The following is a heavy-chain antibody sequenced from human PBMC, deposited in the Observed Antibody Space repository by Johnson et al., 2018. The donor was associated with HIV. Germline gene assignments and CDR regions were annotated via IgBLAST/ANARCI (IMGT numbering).Heavy chain of an antibody. D-gene: IGHD1-26*01. Sequence: QVQLVESGGGVVQPGRSLRLSCAASRFTLSSYGLHWVRQPPGKELEWVAVISYDGSNKYYADSVKGRFIISRDNSKNTLYLQMNSLKTEDTAVYYCTTPDPDSGSPIDDAFDIWGQGTMVTVSS. V-gene: IGHV3-30-3*01. CDR2: ISYDGSNK. J-gene: IGHJ3*02. CDR3: TTPDPDSGSPIDDAFDI. CDR1: RFTLSSYG.